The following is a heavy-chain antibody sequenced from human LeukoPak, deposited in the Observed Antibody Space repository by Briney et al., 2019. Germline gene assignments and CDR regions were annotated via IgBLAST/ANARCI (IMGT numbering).Heavy chain of an antibody. CDR3: AKETGDSWWYFEW. CDR1: GFTFSSYA. D-gene: IGHD7-27*01. Sequence: GGSLRLSCAVSGFTFSSYAMTWVRQAPGKGLEWVSSIINSGGGTYYADSVKGRFTISRDNSKNTLHLQMNSRRAEDTAVYYCAKETGDSWWYFEWWGQGALVTVSS. CDR2: IINSGGGT. V-gene: IGHV3-23*01. J-gene: IGHJ4*02.